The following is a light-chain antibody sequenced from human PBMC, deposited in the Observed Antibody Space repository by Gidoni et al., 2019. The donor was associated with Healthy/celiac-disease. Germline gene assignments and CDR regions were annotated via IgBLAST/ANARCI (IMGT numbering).Light chain of an antibody. V-gene: IGKV1-39*01. CDR1: QSISSY. CDR3: QQSYSTPLT. Sequence: DIQMTQSPSSLSASVGDRVTITCRASQSISSYLNWYQQKPGKAPKLLIYAASSLQSGVPSRFSDSGSGTDFTLTISSLQPEDFATYYCQQSYSTPLTFGQXTKVEIK. J-gene: IGKJ1*01. CDR2: AAS.